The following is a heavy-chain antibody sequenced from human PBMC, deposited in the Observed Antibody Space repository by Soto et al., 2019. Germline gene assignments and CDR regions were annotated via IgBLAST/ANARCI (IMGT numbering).Heavy chain of an antibody. V-gene: IGHV3-48*01. J-gene: IGHJ3*02. Sequence: EVQLVESGGGLGQPGGSLRLSCAASGFTFSSYSMNWVRQAPGKGLEWVSYISSSSSTIYYADSVKGRFTISRDNAKNSLYLQMNSLRAEDTAVYYCARHYDFWSGPGGGSAFDIWGQGTMVTVSS. CDR2: ISSSSSTI. CDR1: GFTFSSYS. D-gene: IGHD3-3*01. CDR3: ARHYDFWSGPGGGSAFDI.